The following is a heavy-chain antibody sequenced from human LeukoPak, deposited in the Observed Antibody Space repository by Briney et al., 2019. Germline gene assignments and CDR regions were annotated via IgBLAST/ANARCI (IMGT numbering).Heavy chain of an antibody. Sequence: PGGSLRLSCAASGFTFSSYGMSWVRQAPGKGLEWVSGISWNSGSIGYADSVKGRFTISRDNAKNSLYLQMNSLRAEDTALYYCAKDILATVTTDWYFDLWGRGTLVTVSS. V-gene: IGHV3-9*01. CDR2: ISWNSGSI. D-gene: IGHD4-17*01. J-gene: IGHJ2*01. CDR3: AKDILATVTTDWYFDL. CDR1: GFTFSSYG.